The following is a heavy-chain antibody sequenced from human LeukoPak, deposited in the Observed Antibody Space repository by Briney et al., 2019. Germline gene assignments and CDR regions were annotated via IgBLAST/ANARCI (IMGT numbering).Heavy chain of an antibody. CDR2: IYYSGST. D-gene: IGHD3-10*01. CDR3: ARFAYGLPWYFDY. CDR1: GGSISSYY. V-gene: IGHV4-59*01. Sequence: SETLSLTCTVSGGSISSYYWSWIRQPPGKGLEWIGYIYYSGSTNYNPSLKSRVTISVDTSKNQFSLKLSSVTAADTAVYYCARFAYGLPWYFDYWGQGTLATVSS. J-gene: IGHJ4*02.